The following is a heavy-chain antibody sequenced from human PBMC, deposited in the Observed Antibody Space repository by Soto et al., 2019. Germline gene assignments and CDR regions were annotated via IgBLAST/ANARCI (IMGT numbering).Heavy chain of an antibody. CDR2: IYYSGST. CDR3: ARGYSGYDNYYYYYMDV. J-gene: IGHJ6*03. CDR1: GGSISSYY. V-gene: IGHV4-59*01. Sequence: SETLSLTCTVSGGSISSYYWSWIRQPPGKGLEWIGYIYYSGSTNYNPSLKSRVTISVDTSKNQFSLKLSSVTAADTAVYYCARGYSGYDNYYYYYMDVWGKGTTVTVSS. D-gene: IGHD5-12*01.